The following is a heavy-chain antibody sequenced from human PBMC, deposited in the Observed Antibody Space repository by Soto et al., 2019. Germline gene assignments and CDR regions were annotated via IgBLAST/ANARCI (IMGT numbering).Heavy chain of an antibody. D-gene: IGHD3-10*01. J-gene: IGHJ3*02. CDR1: GFTFSSYA. Sequence: GGSLRLSCAASGFTFSSYALHWVRQAPGKGLEYVSAISSNGGSTYYANSVKGRFTISRDNSKNTLYLQMGSLRAEDMAVYYCARDAYMVRGVITYAFDIWGQGTMVTVS. CDR2: ISSNGGST. V-gene: IGHV3-64*01. CDR3: ARDAYMVRGVITYAFDI.